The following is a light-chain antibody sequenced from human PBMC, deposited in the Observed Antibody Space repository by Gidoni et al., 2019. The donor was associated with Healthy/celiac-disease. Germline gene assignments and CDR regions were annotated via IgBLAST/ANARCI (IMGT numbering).Light chain of an antibody. CDR3: QRRRNWPPLT. CDR1: LGVSSY. J-gene: IGKJ5*01. Sequence: EIVLTQSPATLSLSPGGRATLPCRASLGVSSYLAWYQQKPGQAPRLLIYDACNTATGIPARFRGSGCGTGFALTISSLEPEDFAVYCCQRRRNWPPLTFGEGTRLEIK. CDR2: DAC. V-gene: IGKV3-11*01.